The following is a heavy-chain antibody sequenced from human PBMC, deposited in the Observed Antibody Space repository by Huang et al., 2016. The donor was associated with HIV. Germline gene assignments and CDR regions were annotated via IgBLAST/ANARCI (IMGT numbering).Heavy chain of an antibody. V-gene: IGHV4-34*01. CDR2: IDHRGTT. CDR3: ARPRMTEGNSDSMWSYFDS. D-gene: IGHD2-21*02. J-gene: IGHJ4*02. Sequence: QVRLHQWGTGVLKPSETLSLKCAVYGGSFNGHFWTWIRQSPGKGLEWIGEIDHRGTTSSNPSLKSRVTMSLDTSKSQFYLNLTSVTATDTATYYCARPRMTEGNSDSMWSYFDSWGQGTPVIVSS. CDR1: GGSFNGHF.